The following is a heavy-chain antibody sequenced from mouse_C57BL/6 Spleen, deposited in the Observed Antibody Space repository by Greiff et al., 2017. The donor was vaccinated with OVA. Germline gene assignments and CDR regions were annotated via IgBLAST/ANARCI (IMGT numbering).Heavy chain of an antibody. CDR3: AGGDFRQLGGY. J-gene: IGHJ2*01. Sequence: VQLQQPGAELVKPGASVKLSCKASGYTFTRYWMQWVKQRPGQGLEWIGEIDPSDSYTNYNQKFKGKATLTVDTSSSPAYMQLSSLTSEDSAVYYCAGGDFRQLGGYWGQGTTLTVSS. CDR2: IDPSDSYT. V-gene: IGHV1-50*01. D-gene: IGHD3-2*01. CDR1: GYTFTRYW.